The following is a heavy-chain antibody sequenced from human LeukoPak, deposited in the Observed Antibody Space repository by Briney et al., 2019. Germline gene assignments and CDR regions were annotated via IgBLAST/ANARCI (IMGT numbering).Heavy chain of an antibody. CDR2: IYYSGST. D-gene: IGHD5-24*01. CDR3: ARQHEGGRWLQLWAFDI. Sequence: SETLSLTCTVSGGSISSSSYYWGWIRQPPGKGLEWIGSIYYSGSTYYNPSLKSLVTISVDTSKNQFSLKLSSVTAADTAVYYCARQHEGGRWLQLWAFDIWGQGTMVTVSS. CDR1: GGSISSSSYY. V-gene: IGHV4-39*01. J-gene: IGHJ3*02.